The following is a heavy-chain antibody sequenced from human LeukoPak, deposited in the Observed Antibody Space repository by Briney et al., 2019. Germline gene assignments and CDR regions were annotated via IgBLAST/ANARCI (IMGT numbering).Heavy chain of an antibody. CDR2: IYPGDSDT. V-gene: IGHV5-51*01. CDR3: ARLGDTSGTYYYYMDV. Sequence: GESLKISCQGSGYRFTSYWIGWVRQMPGKGLEWMGIIYPGDSDTRYSPSFQGQVTISADKSISTAYLQWSSLKASDTAMYYCARLGDTSGTYYYYMDVWGKGTTVTVSS. CDR1: GYRFTSYW. J-gene: IGHJ6*03. D-gene: IGHD6-19*01.